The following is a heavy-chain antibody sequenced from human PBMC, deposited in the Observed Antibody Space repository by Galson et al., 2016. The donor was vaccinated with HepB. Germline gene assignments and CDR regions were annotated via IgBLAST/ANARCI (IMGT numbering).Heavy chain of an antibody. Sequence: SLRLSCAASGLNVTSDYMHWVRQAPGKGLEWISVIYSGGTTFYADSVEGRFTISRDISKNTIYLQMSSLRAEDTALYFCARGSYSRGHDWGQGTLVTVSS. V-gene: IGHV3-53*01. J-gene: IGHJ4*02. CDR3: ARGSYSRGHD. CDR1: GLNVTSDY. CDR2: IYSGGTT. D-gene: IGHD3-10*01.